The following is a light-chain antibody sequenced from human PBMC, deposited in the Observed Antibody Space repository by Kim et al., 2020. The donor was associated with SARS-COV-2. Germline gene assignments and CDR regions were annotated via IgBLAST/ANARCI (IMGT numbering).Light chain of an antibody. J-gene: IGLJ2*01. V-gene: IGLV3-19*01. CDR1: SRRSYY. CDR3: NSRDTNDIVL. CDR2: GKN. Sequence: VALGQTVRITRQGHSRRSYYSTWYQQKPGQAPILLLYGKNNRPSGIPDRFSGSSSGNTASLTITGTQAGDEAVYYCNSRDTNDIVLFGGGTQLTVL.